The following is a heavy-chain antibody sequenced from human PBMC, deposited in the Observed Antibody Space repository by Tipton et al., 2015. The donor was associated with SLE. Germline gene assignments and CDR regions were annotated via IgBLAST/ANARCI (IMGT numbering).Heavy chain of an antibody. CDR2: IYTSGST. J-gene: IGHJ4*02. CDR1: GGSISSYY. D-gene: IGHD1-26*01. V-gene: IGHV4-4*08. CDR3: ARGGGSFPGYYFDY. Sequence: LSCTVSGGSISSYYWSWIRQPPGKGLEWIGYIYTSGSTNYNPSLKSRVTISVDTSKNQFSLKLSSVTAADTAVYYCARGGGSFPGYYFDYWGQGTLVTVSS.